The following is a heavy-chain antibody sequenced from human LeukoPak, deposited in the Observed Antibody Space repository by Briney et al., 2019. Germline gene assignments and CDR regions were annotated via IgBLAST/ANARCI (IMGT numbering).Heavy chain of an antibody. V-gene: IGHV4-59*12. Sequence: SETLSLTCTVSGDSISSYYWSWIRQSPEKGLEWIGYIHYTGSTYYNPSLRSRVTISVDTSKNQFSLKLSSVTAADTAVYYCARVGYCSSTSLFYCYYGMDVWGQGTTVTVSS. J-gene: IGHJ6*02. CDR2: IHYTGST. CDR3: ARVGYCSSTSLFYCYYGMDV. CDR1: GDSISSYY. D-gene: IGHD2-2*01.